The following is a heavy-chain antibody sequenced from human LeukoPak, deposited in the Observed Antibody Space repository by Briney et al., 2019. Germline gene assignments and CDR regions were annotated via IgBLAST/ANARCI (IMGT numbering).Heavy chain of an antibody. CDR3: ARSPVYVKIKKAIDY. CDR2: IFYSGST. J-gene: IGHJ4*02. D-gene: IGHD5/OR15-5a*01. CDR1: GDSISDYY. V-gene: IGHV4-59*01. Sequence: SETLSLTCNVSGDSISDYYWTWIRQPPGKGLEWIGYIFYSGSTNYSPSLKSRVTISLDSSKNQFSLRPRSVTTADTAFYYCARSPVYVKIKKAIDYWGQGTLVTVSA.